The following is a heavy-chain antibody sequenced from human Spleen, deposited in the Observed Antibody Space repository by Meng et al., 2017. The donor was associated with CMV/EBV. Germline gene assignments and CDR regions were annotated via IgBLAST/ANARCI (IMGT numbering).Heavy chain of an antibody. CDR2: IRYDGSNK. V-gene: IGHV3-30*02. J-gene: IGHJ4*02. CDR3: ARLYFGGDCSARGALDY. D-gene: IGHD2-21*01. CDR1: GFTLRSYG. Sequence: GESPKISCAGSGFTLRSYGLHWVRPAPSKGLEWVAFIRYDGSNKYYADPVKGRFTISRDNSKNTLYLQMNSLRAEDTAVYSCARLYFGGDCSARGALDYWGQGTLVTVSS.